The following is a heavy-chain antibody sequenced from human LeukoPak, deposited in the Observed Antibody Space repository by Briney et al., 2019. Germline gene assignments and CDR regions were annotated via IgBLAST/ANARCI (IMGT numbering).Heavy chain of an antibody. V-gene: IGHV3-7*01. D-gene: IGHD2-21*01. CDR3: ATIY. CDR1: GFTYISYW. CDR2: IKPDGSEK. Sequence: GGSLRLSCAASGFTYISYWMSWVRQAPGKGLEWVANIKPDGSEKYYVDSVKGRFTISRDNAKNSLYLQMNSLRAEDRAGYYCATIYWGQGTLVTVSS. J-gene: IGHJ4*02.